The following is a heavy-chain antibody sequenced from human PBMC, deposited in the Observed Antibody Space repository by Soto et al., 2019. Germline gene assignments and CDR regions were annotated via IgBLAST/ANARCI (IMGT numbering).Heavy chain of an antibody. D-gene: IGHD2-21*01. CDR2: ISAGGDT. V-gene: IGHV3-23*01. CDR1: GFVFSDYA. Sequence: GESLKISGVASGFVFSDYAMSWVRQAPGKGLEWVSAISAGGDTYYADSVKGRFTVSRANSKNTLYLQMNSLRAKDTAIYYCANVPIWCGGSSCYTEGFDSWGQGTLVTVSS. J-gene: IGHJ4*02. CDR3: ANVPIWCGGSSCYTEGFDS.